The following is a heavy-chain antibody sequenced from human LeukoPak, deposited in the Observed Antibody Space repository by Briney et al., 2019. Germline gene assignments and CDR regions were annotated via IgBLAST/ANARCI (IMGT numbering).Heavy chain of an antibody. Sequence: ASVKVSCKASGYTFTSYGISWVRQAPGQGLEWMGWTSAYNGNTNYAQKLQGRVTMTTDTSTSTAYMELRSLRSDDTAVYYCARDAIRWSRDNWFDPWGQGTLVTVSS. D-gene: IGHD4-23*01. CDR1: GYTFTSYG. J-gene: IGHJ5*02. CDR2: TSAYNGNT. CDR3: ARDAIRWSRDNWFDP. V-gene: IGHV1-18*01.